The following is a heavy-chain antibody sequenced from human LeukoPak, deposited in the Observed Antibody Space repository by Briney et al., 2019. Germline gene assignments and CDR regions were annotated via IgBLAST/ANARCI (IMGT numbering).Heavy chain of an antibody. CDR2: IIPMFGTT. V-gene: IGHV1-69*06. J-gene: IGHJ6*04. CDR1: GGTLWSYA. D-gene: IGHD2-21*02. CDR3: ARATAKGNYYHGMDG. Sequence: SVTVSCKASGGTLWSYAMSWVRQAPGQGLEWMGGIIPMFGTTNYAQKFQGRVTIGADTSTNTAYVEVRGLRSEDTAVYYCARATAKGNYYHGMDGWGKGTTVSVSS.